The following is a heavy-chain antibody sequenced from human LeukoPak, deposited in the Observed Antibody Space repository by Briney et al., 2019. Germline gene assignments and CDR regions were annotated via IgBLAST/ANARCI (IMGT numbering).Heavy chain of an antibody. CDR1: GYTFTGYY. J-gene: IGHJ6*02. Sequence: ASVKVSCKASGYTFTGYYMHWVRQAPGQGLERMGWINPNSGGTNYAQKFQGRVTMTRDTSISTAYMELSRLRSDDTAVYYCASGYGDYDPYYYYGMDVWGQGTTVTVSS. D-gene: IGHD4-17*01. CDR2: INPNSGGT. V-gene: IGHV1-2*02. CDR3: ASGYGDYDPYYYYGMDV.